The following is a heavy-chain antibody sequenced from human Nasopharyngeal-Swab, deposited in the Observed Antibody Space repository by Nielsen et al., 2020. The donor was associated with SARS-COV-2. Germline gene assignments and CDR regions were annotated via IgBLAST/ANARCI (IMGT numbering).Heavy chain of an antibody. V-gene: IGHV3-21*01. CDR3: ARADSGSWYFDY. CDR1: GFTFSSYS. J-gene: IGHJ4*02. CDR2: ISSSSSYI. Sequence: ESLTISCAASGFTFSSYSMNWVRQAPGKGLEWVSSISSSSSYIYYADSVKGRFTISRDNAKNSLYLQMNSLRAEDTAVYYCARADSGSWYFDYWGQGTLVTVSS. D-gene: IGHD6-13*01.